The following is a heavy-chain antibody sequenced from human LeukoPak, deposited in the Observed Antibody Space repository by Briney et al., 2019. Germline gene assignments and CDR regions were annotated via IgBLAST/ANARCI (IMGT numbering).Heavy chain of an antibody. V-gene: IGHV4-38-2*01. J-gene: IGHJ4*02. CDR2: IYHSGIT. CDR3: TRFSTASSRPAYY. Sequence: PSETLSLTCAVSGYSISSGHYWGWIRPSPGKGLEWIGNIYHSGITHYNPSLQGRITLSVDTSKNQFSLNLSSVTAADTAVYYCTRFSTASSRPAYYWGQGTLVIVSS. CDR1: GYSISSGHY. D-gene: IGHD1-14*01.